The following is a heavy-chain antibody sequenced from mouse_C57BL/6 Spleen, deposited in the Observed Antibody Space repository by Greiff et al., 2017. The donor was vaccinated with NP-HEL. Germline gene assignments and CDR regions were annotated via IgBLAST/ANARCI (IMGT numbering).Heavy chain of an antibody. Sequence: EVKLEESGGGLVKPGGSLKLSCAASGFTFSDYGMHWVRQAPEKGLEWVAYISSGSSTIYYADTVKGRFTISRDNAKNTLFLQMTSLRSEDTAMYYCARVANWDAMDYWGQGTSVTVSS. D-gene: IGHD4-1*01. CDR1: GFTFSDYG. CDR3: ARVANWDAMDY. V-gene: IGHV5-17*01. J-gene: IGHJ4*01. CDR2: ISSGSSTI.